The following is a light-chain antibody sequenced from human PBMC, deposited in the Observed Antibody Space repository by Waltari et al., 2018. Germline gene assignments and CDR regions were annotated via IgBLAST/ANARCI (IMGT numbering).Light chain of an antibody. CDR1: NLRNYY. Sequence: SSELTQDPAVSVALGQTVRITCQGDNLRNYYASWYQQKPGQAPVLVIYGKNNRPSGIPDRFSGSSSGNTASLTITGAQAGDEADYYCNSRDSSGSHLVFGGGTKLTVL. CDR2: GKN. V-gene: IGLV3-19*01. CDR3: NSRDSSGSHLV. J-gene: IGLJ2*01.